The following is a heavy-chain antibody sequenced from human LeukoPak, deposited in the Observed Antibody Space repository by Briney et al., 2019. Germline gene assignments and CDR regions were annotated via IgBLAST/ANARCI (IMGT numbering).Heavy chain of an antibody. J-gene: IGHJ3*02. CDR1: GYLFTTYW. D-gene: IGHD1-14*01. CDR2: VNPDDSYT. Sequence: GESLKISCETSGYLFTTYWIGWVRQMPGKGLEWMGIVNPDDSYTKYRPSFQGHVTMSANKSINTAYLQWSSLKASDTAMYYCARRAEMATDAFDIWGQGTMVTVSS. CDR3: ARRAEMATDAFDI. V-gene: IGHV5-51*01.